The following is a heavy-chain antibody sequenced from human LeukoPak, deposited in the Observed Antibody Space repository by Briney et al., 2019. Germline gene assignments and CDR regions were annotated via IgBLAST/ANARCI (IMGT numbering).Heavy chain of an antibody. CDR1: GGSISSGDYY. CDR2: IYYSGST. D-gene: IGHD3-22*01. J-gene: IGHJ6*02. CDR3: ARVLGDSSGYLLGGYYYYGMDV. Sequence: SQTLSLTSTVSGGSISSGDYYWSWIRQPPGKGLEWIGYIYYSGSTYYNPSLKSRVTISVDTSKNQFSLKLSSVTAADTAVYYCARVLGDSSGYLLGGYYYYGMDVWGQGTTVTVSS. V-gene: IGHV4-30-4*01.